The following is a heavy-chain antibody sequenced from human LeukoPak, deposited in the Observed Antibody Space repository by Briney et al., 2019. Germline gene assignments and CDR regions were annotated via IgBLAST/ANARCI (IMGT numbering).Heavy chain of an antibody. Sequence: PGGSLRLSCAASGFTFSNYGMHWVRQAPGKGLEWVAVISYDGSNKYYADSVKGRFTISRDNAKNSLYLQMNSLRAEDTAVYYCARDEFKVRGGSGDYWGQGTLVTVSS. V-gene: IGHV3-30*03. CDR3: ARDEFKVRGGSGDY. D-gene: IGHD3-10*01. CDR1: GFTFSNYG. J-gene: IGHJ4*02. CDR2: ISYDGSNK.